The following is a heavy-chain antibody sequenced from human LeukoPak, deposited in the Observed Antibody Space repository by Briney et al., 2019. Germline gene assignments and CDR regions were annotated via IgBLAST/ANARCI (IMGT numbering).Heavy chain of an antibody. CDR3: AREAAGTDYFDP. J-gene: IGHJ5*02. CDR1: GGSISSSSYY. V-gene: IGHV4-61*02. Sequence: SETLSLTCTVSGGSISSSSYYWSWIRQPAGKGLEWIGRIYTSGSTNYNPSLKSRVTISVDTSKNQFSLKLSSVTAADTAVYYCAREAAGTDYFDPWGQGTLVTVSS. CDR2: IYTSGST. D-gene: IGHD6-19*01.